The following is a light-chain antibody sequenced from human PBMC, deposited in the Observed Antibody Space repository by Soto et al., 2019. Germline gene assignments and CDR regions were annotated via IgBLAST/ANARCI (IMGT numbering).Light chain of an antibody. CDR3: HQYGSSPIT. Sequence: EIVLTQSPGTLSLSPGERATLSCRASQSVSSSTYLAWYQQKAGQAPRLLIYDASSRATGIPDRFSGSGSRTDFTLTISRLEPEDFAVYYCHQYGSSPITFGHWTRLEIK. CDR1: QSVSSSTY. V-gene: IGKV3-20*01. J-gene: IGKJ5*01. CDR2: DAS.